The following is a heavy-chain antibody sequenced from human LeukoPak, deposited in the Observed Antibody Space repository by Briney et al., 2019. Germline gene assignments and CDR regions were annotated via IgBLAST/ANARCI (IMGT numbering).Heavy chain of an antibody. CDR2: ISHSVTP. CDR1: GGFITSYY. Sequence: AGALSLTCTVSGGFITSYYWSWIRQPPGKGLELIGYISHSVTPNYNPSLKSRVSISEDTSKNQLSLKLSSVTAADTAMYYCTRGTRSPDYWGQGTLVTVSS. V-gene: IGHV4-59*01. CDR3: TRGTRSPDY. J-gene: IGHJ4*02.